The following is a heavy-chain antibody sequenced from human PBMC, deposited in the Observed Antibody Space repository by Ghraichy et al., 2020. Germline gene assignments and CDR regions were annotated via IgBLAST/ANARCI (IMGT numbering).Heavy chain of an antibody. V-gene: IGHV4-34*01. J-gene: IGHJ6*02. CDR1: GGSFSGYY. D-gene: IGHD6-19*01. Sequence: SETLSLTCAVYGGSFSGYYWSWIRQPPGKGLEWIGEINHSGSTNYNPSLKSRVTISVDTSKNQFSLKLSSVTAADTAVYYCARGSGWYLGYYYGMDVWGQGTTVTVSS. CDR3: ARGSGWYLGYYYGMDV. CDR2: INHSGST.